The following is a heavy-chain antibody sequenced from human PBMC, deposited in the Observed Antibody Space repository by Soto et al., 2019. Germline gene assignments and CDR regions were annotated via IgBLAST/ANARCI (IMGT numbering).Heavy chain of an antibody. Sequence: SETLSLTCTVSGGSISSGDYYWSWIRQPPGKGLEWIGYIYYSGSTYYNPSLKTRIIISVDTSKNQFSLKLSSVTAADTAVYYCTRGELYSKYSFDYWGQGALVTVSS. CDR2: IYYSGST. CDR3: TRGELYSKYSFDY. V-gene: IGHV4-30-4*01. CDR1: GGSISSGDYY. D-gene: IGHD3-10*01. J-gene: IGHJ4*02.